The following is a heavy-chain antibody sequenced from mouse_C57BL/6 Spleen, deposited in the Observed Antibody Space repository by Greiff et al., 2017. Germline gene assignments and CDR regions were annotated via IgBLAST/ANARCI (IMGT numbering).Heavy chain of an antibody. J-gene: IGHJ2*01. CDR2: IDPEDGDT. Sequence: EVQLQQSGAELVRPGASVKLSCTASGFNIKDYYMHWVKQRPEQGLEWIGRIDPEDGDTEYAPKFQGKATMTADTSSNTAYLQLSSLTSEDTAVYYCTTKDGNYDYFDYWGQGTTLTVSS. CDR3: TTKDGNYDYFDY. D-gene: IGHD2-1*01. CDR1: GFNIKDYY. V-gene: IGHV14-1*01.